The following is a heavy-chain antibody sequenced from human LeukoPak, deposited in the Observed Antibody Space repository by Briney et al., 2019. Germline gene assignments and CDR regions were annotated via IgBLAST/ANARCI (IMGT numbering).Heavy chain of an antibody. V-gene: IGHV1-8*01. J-gene: IGHJ4*02. D-gene: IGHD6-13*01. CDR1: GYTFTSYD. CDR3: ARGGYYYDN. Sequence: ASVKVSCKASGYTFTSYDITWVRQATGQGLEWMGWMNPNSNNTGYARKFQGRITMTWNTSISTAYMELSSLRSEDTAVYYCARGGYYYDNWGQGTLVTVSS. CDR2: MNPNSNNT.